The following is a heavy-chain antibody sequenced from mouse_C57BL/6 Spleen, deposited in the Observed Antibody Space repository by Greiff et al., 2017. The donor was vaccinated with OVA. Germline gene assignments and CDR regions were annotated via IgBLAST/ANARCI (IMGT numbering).Heavy chain of an antibody. J-gene: IGHJ2*01. CDR2: IFPGSGST. Sequence: QVQLQQSGPELVKPGASVKISCKASGYTFTDYYINWVKQRPGQGLAWIGWIFPGSGSTYYIEKFKGKATLTVDKSSSTAYMLRSSLTSEDSAVYFCARDYYGSRGGDYFDYWGQGTTLTVSS. CDR1: GYTFTDYY. V-gene: IGHV1-75*01. CDR3: ARDYYGSRGGDYFDY. D-gene: IGHD1-1*01.